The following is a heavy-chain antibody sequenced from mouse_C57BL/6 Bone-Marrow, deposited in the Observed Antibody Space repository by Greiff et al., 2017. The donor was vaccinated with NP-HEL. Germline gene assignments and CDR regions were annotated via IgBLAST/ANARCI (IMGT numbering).Heavy chain of an antibody. V-gene: IGHV5-16*01. CDR2: INYDGSST. J-gene: IGHJ4*01. Sequence: EVKVVESEGGLVQPGSSMKLSCTASGFTFSDYYMAWVRQVPEKGLEWVANINYDGSSTYYLDSLKSRFIISRDNAKNILYLQMSSLKYEDTATYYCAREGGLRRRTYAMDYWGQGTSVTVSS. CDR3: AREGGLRRRTYAMDY. CDR1: GFTFSDYY. D-gene: IGHD2-4*01.